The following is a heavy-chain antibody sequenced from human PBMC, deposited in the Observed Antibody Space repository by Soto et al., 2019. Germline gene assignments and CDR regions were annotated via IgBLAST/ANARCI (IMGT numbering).Heavy chain of an antibody. CDR1: GFTFSDYY. V-gene: IGHV3-11*01. D-gene: IGHD6-19*01. Sequence: PGGSLRLSCAASGFTFSDYYISWIRQAPGKGLEWVSYISSSGSTIYYADSVKGRFTISRDNAKNSLYLQMNSLRAEDTAVYYCARRVAVAGKYNWFDPWGQGTLVTVSS. J-gene: IGHJ5*02. CDR2: ISSSGSTI. CDR3: ARRVAVAGKYNWFDP.